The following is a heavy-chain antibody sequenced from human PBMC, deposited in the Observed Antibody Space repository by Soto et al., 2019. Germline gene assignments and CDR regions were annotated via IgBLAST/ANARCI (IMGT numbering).Heavy chain of an antibody. Sequence: SETLSLTCTVSGGSVSSSSYCWVWVRKPPGKGLEWIGYIYYSGSTNYNPSLKSRVTISVDTSKNQFSLKLSSVTAADTAVYYCARGYHRDTPTGPFAPDWGQGTLVTVSS. D-gene: IGHD5-18*01. J-gene: IGHJ4*02. V-gene: IGHV4-61*01. CDR1: GGSVSSSSYC. CDR3: ARGYHRDTPTGPFAPD. CDR2: IYYSGST.